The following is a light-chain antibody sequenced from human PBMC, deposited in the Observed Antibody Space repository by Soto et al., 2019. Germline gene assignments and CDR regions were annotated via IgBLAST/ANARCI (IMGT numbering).Light chain of an antibody. Sequence: EIVMTQSPATLSVSPGERVILSCRASQRVSSNLAWYQQKPGQAPRLLIYGASTRATGVPVRFSGSGSGTEFTLTISGLRSEDFAAYYCQQYNNWPPWTFGQGTKVEIK. V-gene: IGKV3-15*01. CDR3: QQYNNWPPWT. J-gene: IGKJ1*01. CDR1: QRVSSN. CDR2: GAS.